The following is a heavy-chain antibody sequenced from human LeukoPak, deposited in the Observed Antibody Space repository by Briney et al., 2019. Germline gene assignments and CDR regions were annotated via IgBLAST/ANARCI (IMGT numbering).Heavy chain of an antibody. CDR3: ARWGPDRGVDY. V-gene: IGHV3-30*03. Sequence: PGGSLRLSCAASGFTFSSYGMHWVRQAPGKGLEWVAVISYDGSTKYYADSVKGRFAISRDNSENTLWLQMNSLRAEDTAAYYCARWGPDRGVDYWGQGTQVTVSS. D-gene: IGHD3-16*01. CDR1: GFTFSSYG. J-gene: IGHJ4*02. CDR2: ISYDGSTK.